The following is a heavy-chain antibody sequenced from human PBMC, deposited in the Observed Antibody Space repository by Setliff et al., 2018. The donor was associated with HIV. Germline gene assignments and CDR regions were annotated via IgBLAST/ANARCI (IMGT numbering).Heavy chain of an antibody. J-gene: IGHJ6*02. CDR1: GGSISSGSYY. CDR3: ARDLDPYFAMAV. Sequence: SETLSLTCSVSGGSISSGSYYWTWIRQPAGKGPEWSGHIYTNGYTNYNPSLKSRVTISVDTSKNQFSLRLTSVTAADTAVYYCARDLDPYFAMAVWGQGTTVTVSS. CDR2: IYTNGYT. V-gene: IGHV4-61*09.